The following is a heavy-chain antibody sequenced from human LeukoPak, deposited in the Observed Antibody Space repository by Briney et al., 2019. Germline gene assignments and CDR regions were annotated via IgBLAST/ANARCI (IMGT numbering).Heavy chain of an antibody. CDR2: IRYDGSNK. Sequence: GGSLRLSCAASGFTFSSYGTHWVRQAPGKGLEWVAFIRYDGSNKYYADSVKGRLTISRDNSKNTLYLQMNSLRAEDTAVYYCAKVYYDSSGYYYPNWFDPWGQGTLVTVSS. J-gene: IGHJ5*02. D-gene: IGHD3-22*01. CDR1: GFTFSSYG. V-gene: IGHV3-30*02. CDR3: AKVYYDSSGYYYPNWFDP.